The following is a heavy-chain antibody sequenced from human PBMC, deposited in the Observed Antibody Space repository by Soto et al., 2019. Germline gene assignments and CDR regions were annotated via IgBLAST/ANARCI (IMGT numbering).Heavy chain of an antibody. V-gene: IGHV3-48*02. CDR2: ISSGSSTI. D-gene: IGHD6-6*01. J-gene: IGHJ6*02. CDR1: GFTFSSYS. Sequence: GGSLRLSCAASGFTFSSYSMNWVRQAPGKGLEWVSYISSGSSTIYYADSVKGRFTISRDNAKNSLYLQMNSLRDEDTAVYYCARDAGRRAGIAARTKYYYYYYGMDVWGQGTTVTVSS. CDR3: ARDAGRRAGIAARTKYYYYYYGMDV.